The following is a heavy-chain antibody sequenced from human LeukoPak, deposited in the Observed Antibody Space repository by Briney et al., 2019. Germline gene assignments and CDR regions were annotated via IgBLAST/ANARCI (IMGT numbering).Heavy chain of an antibody. CDR1: GFTFSSYM. Sequence: PGGSLRLSCAASGFTFSSYMMNWVRQAPGKGLECVSSINSGSTYTYYTESVKGRFTVSRDNAKNSLFLQMNSLRAEDTAIYYCARSLTTLTYEGYWGQGTLVTVSS. J-gene: IGHJ4*02. V-gene: IGHV3-21*01. CDR3: ARSLTTLTYEGY. D-gene: IGHD1-1*01. CDR2: INSGSTYT.